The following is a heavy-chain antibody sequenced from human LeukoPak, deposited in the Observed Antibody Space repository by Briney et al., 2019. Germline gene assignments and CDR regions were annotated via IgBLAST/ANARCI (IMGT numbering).Heavy chain of an antibody. J-gene: IGHJ4*02. Sequence: GGSLRLSCAASGFTFSSYAMHWVRQAPGKGLEWVAVISYDGSNKYYADSVKGRFTISRDNSKNTLYLQMSSLRAEDTAVYYCAKDRGCPDYWGQGTLVTVSS. CDR3: AKDRGCPDY. CDR1: GFTFSSYA. D-gene: IGHD3-16*01. V-gene: IGHV3-30*04. CDR2: ISYDGSNK.